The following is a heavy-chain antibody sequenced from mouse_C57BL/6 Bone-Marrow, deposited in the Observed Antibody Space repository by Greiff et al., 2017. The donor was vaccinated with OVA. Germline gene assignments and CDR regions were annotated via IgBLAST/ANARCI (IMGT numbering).Heavy chain of an antibody. CDR3: ARGVYYDYDVAY. Sequence: VQLQESGPELVKPGASVKISCKASGYAFSSSWMNWVKQMPGKGLEWIGRIYPGDGDTNYNGKFKGKATLTADKSSSTAYMQLSSLTSEDSAVYFCARGVYYDYDVAYWGQGTLVTVSA. D-gene: IGHD2-4*01. CDR1: GYAFSSSW. J-gene: IGHJ3*01. CDR2: IYPGDGDT. V-gene: IGHV1-82*01.